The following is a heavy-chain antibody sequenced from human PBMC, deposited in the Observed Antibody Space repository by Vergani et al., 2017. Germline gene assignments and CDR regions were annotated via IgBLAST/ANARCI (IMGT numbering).Heavy chain of an antibody. CDR1: GCSFNTYG. J-gene: IGHJ4*02. Sequence: QVQLVETGGGVVQPGGSLRLYCATSGCSFNTYGAHWVRQAPGKGLEWVAFIGYDGRIKYNVDSVKGRFTISRDTSKKTLSLQMRSLRADDTAVYYCAKDGRENSDYGYFDYWGQGTLVTVSS. V-gene: IGHV3-30*02. D-gene: IGHD4-17*01. CDR3: AKDGRENSDYGYFDY. CDR2: IGYDGRIK.